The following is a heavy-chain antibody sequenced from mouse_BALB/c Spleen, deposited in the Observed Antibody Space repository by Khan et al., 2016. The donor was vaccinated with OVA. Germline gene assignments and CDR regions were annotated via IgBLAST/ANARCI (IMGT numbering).Heavy chain of an antibody. J-gene: IGHJ2*01. V-gene: IGHV3-2*02. D-gene: IGHD1-1*01. CDR1: GYSITTDYA. CDR2: ISYSGNT. Sequence: VQLKQSGPGLVKPSQSLSLTCTVTGYSITTDYAWNWIRQFPGNKLEWMGYISYSGNTKYNPSLKSRISITRDTSKNQVFLQLKSVTTEDTARYYCARVYGGYFDYWGQGTTLTVSS. CDR3: ARVYGGYFDY.